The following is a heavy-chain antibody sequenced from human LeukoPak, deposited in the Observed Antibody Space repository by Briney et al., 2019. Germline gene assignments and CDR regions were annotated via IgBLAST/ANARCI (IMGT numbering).Heavy chain of an antibody. CDR3: AIPYYTPSVDY. J-gene: IGHJ4*02. CDR1: GGTFSSYA. D-gene: IGHD2-2*02. Sequence: SVKVSCKASGGTFSSYAISWVRQAPGQGLEWMGRIIPILGIVSYAQKFQGRVTITADKSTSTAYMELSSLRSEDTAVYYCAIPYYTPSVDYWGQGTLVTVSS. CDR2: IIPILGIV. V-gene: IGHV1-69*04.